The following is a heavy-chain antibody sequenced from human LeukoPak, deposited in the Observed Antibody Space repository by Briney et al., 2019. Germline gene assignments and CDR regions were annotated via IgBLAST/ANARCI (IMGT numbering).Heavy chain of an antibody. V-gene: IGHV1-2*02. CDR3: AREPSGSGGYDY. D-gene: IGHD3-10*01. Sequence: ASVKVTCKASGFTFSGYYMHWVRQAPGQGLEWMAWISPNSGGTNYVQKFQGRVTVTRDTSISTDYMEISGLTSDDTALYYCAREPSGSGGYDYWGQGALVTVSS. CDR1: GFTFSGYY. CDR2: ISPNSGGT. J-gene: IGHJ4*02.